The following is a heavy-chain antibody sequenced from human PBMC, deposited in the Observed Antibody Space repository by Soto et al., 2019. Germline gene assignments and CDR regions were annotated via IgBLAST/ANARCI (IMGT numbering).Heavy chain of an antibody. Sequence: QLQLPESGPGLVKPSETLSLTCTVSGGSISSSSYYWGWIRQPPGKGLEWIGSIYYSGSTYYNPSLKSRLTISVDTSKNQCSLKLSSVTAADTAVYYCARPGRGWEDFDYWGQGTLATVSS. CDR2: IYYSGST. CDR3: ARPGRGWEDFDY. J-gene: IGHJ4*02. V-gene: IGHV4-39*01. CDR1: GGSISSSSYY. D-gene: IGHD6-19*01.